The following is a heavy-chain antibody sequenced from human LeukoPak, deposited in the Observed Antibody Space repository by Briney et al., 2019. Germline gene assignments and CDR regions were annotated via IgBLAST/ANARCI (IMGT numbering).Heavy chain of an antibody. CDR2: IKTDGIST. J-gene: IGHJ3*02. D-gene: IGHD3-22*01. CDR1: GFAFSSYW. Sequence: GGSLRLSCAASGFAFSSYWMHWVRQAPGKGLVWVSYIKTDGISTSYADSVKGRFTISRDNAKNTLYLQMNSLRAEDTAVYYCARPREPYYYDSSGSENAFDIWGQGTMVTVSS. V-gene: IGHV3-74*01. CDR3: ARPREPYYYDSSGSENAFDI.